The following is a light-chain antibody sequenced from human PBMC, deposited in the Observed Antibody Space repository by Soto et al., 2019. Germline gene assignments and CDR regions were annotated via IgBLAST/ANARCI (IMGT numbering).Light chain of an antibody. CDR3: GTWDGSLSAGV. J-gene: IGLJ2*01. V-gene: IGLV1-51*01. Sequence: QSVLTQPPSVSAAPGQKVTISCSGRSSNIGNNYVSWYQQLPGTAPKLLIYDNNKRPSGIPDRFSGSKSGTSATLGITGLQAGDKADYYCGTWDGSLSAGVFGGGTKLTVL. CDR2: DNN. CDR1: SSNIGNNY.